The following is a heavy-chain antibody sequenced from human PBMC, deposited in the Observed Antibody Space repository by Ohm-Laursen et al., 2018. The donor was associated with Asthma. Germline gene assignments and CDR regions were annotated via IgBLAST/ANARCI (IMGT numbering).Heavy chain of an antibody. V-gene: IGHV1-69*01. D-gene: IGHD6-6*01. CDR2: IIPIFGTA. Sequence: GSSVKVSCNASGGTFSSYAISWVRQAPGQGLEWMGGIIPIFGTANYAQKFQGRVTITADESTSTAYMELSSLRSEDTAVYYCARVTEYSSSSGDYYYGMDVWGQGTTVTVSS. J-gene: IGHJ6*02. CDR1: GGTFSSYA. CDR3: ARVTEYSSSSGDYYYGMDV.